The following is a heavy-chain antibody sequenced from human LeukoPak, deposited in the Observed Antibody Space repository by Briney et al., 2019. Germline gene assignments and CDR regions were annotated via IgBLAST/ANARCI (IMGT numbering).Heavy chain of an antibody. CDR1: GGSISSGGYY. J-gene: IGHJ6*02. CDR3: ARDQGSSSWYGMDV. CDR2: IYYSGNT. V-gene: IGHV4-31*03. D-gene: IGHD6-13*01. Sequence: SETLSLTCPVSGGSISSGGYYWSWIRQHPGRGLEWIGYIYYSGNTYYNPSLESRVTISVDTSKTQFSLKLNSVTAADTTVYYCARDQGSSSWYGMDVWGQGTTVTVSS.